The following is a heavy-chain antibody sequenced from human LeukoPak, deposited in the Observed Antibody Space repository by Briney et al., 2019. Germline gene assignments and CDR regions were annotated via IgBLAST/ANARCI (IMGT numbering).Heavy chain of an antibody. CDR2: INPSGGST. CDR1: GYTFINYY. J-gene: IGHJ1*01. D-gene: IGHD2-21*01. Sequence: ASVKVSSKASGYTFINYYMHWVRQAPGQRLEWMGIINPSGGSTSYAQKFQGRVTMTRDTSTSTVYMELSSLRSEDTAVYYCARDESTSILWWWGQGTLVTVSS. CDR3: ARDESTSILWW. V-gene: IGHV1-46*01.